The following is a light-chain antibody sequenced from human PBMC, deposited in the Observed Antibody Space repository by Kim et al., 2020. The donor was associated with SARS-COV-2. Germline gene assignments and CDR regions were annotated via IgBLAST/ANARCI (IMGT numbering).Light chain of an antibody. CDR2: DAS. J-gene: IGKJ1*01. CDR3: QQYSNRWT. CDR1: QSISGG. V-gene: IGKV1-5*01. Sequence: DIQMTQSPSTLSASVGDKVTITCRASQSISGGVAWYQQKPGKAPKLLIYDASSLESGVPSRFRGSGSGTDFTLIVSSLQPDDFATYYCQQYSNRWTFGQGTKVDIK.